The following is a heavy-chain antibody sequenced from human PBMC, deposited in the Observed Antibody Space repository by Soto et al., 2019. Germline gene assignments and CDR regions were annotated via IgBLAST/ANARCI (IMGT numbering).Heavy chain of an antibody. J-gene: IGHJ4*02. CDR1: GYTFTGYY. CDR2: INPNSGGT. D-gene: IGHD3-22*01. CDR3: ARDYYDSSGHFDY. V-gene: IGHV1-2*02. Sequence: ASVKVSCKASGYTFTGYYMHWVRQAPGQGLEWMGWINPNSGGTNYAQKFQGRVTMTRDTSISTAYMELSRLRSDDTAVYYCARDYYDSSGHFDYWGQGTLVTVSS.